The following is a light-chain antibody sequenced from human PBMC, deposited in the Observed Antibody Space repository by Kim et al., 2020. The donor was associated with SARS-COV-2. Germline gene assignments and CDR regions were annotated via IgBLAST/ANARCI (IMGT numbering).Light chain of an antibody. Sequence: ASVGDRVTITCRASQDISTYLAWFQQKPGIAPKSLIYAASNLQRGVSSHFSGSGSGTDFTLTISSLQPEDFATYYCQQYKNYPLTFGGVTKVDIK. CDR2: AAS. V-gene: IGKV1-16*02. CDR3: QQYKNYPLT. CDR1: QDISTY. J-gene: IGKJ4*01.